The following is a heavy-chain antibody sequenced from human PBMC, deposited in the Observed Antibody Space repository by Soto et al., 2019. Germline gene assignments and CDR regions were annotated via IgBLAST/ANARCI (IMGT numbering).Heavy chain of an antibody. D-gene: IGHD2-21*02. J-gene: IGHJ4*02. Sequence: GGSLRLSCAASGFTFSAYWMSWVRQAPGRGLEWVANIKKDGSEKNYVDSVKGRFIVSRDNARNSLYLQMNSLRAEDTAIYYCARDGIGGDWNTDFWGQGTLVTVSS. V-gene: IGHV3-7*01. CDR2: IKKDGSEK. CDR1: GFTFSAYW. CDR3: ARDGIGGDWNTDF.